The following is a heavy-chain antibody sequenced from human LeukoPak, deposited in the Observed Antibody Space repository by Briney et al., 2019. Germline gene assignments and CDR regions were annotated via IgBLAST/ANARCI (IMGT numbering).Heavy chain of an antibody. J-gene: IGHJ4*02. CDR2: INHSGST. V-gene: IGHV4-34*01. CDR3: ARGRIAVDYFDY. CDR1: GGSFSGYY. Sequence: PSETLSLTCAVYGGSFSGYYWSWIRQPPGKGLEWIGEINHSGSTNYNPSLKSRVTISVDTSKNQFSLKLSSVTAADTAVYYCARGRIAVDYFDYWGQGTLVTVSS. D-gene: IGHD6-19*01.